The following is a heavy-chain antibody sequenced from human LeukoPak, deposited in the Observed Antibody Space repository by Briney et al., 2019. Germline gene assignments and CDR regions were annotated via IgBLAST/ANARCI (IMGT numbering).Heavy chain of an antibody. J-gene: IGHJ4*02. D-gene: IGHD2-21*02. V-gene: IGHV4-34*01. CDR2: INHRGIA. Sequence: SETLSLTCAVYSGSLSDYYWSWIRQPPGKGPEWIGQINHRGIADYNPSLRSPVTISIDTTRKQFSLKLPSVTAADTAVYYCARGPNDSDHDFDYWGQGALVTVSS. CDR1: SGSLSDYY. CDR3: ARGPNDSDHDFDY.